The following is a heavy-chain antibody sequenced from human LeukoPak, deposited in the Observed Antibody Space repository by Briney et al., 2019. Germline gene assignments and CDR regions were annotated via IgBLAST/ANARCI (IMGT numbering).Heavy chain of an antibody. CDR3: AREVPITFEGVIVIESGGPYYFDC. CDR2: FDLEDGET. CDR1: GYTLTELS. Sequence: ASVKVSCKVSGYTLTELSMHWVRQAPGKGLEWMGGFDLEDGETIYAQKFQGRVTMTEDTSTDTAYMELSSLRSEDTAVYYCAREVPITFEGVIVIESGGPYYFDCWGQGTLVTVSS. J-gene: IGHJ4*02. D-gene: IGHD3-16*02. V-gene: IGHV1-24*01.